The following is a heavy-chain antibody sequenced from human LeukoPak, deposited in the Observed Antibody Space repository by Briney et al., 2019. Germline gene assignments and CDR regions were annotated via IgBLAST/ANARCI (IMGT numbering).Heavy chain of an antibody. CDR2: IYTSGST. CDR1: GGSISSYY. D-gene: IGHD2-15*01. J-gene: IGHJ6*03. CDR3: ARDKAGYSYPSYYYMDV. Sequence: SETLSLTCTVSGGSISSYYWSWIRQPAGKGLEWIGRIYTSGSTNYNPSLKSRVTMSVDTSKNQFSLKLSSVTAADTAVYYCARDKAGYSYPSYYYMDVWGKGTTVTVSS. V-gene: IGHV4-4*07.